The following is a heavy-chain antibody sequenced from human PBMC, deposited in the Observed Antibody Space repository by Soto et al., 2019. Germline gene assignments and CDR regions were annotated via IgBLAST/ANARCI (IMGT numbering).Heavy chain of an antibody. CDR1: GFTFSSYW. J-gene: IGHJ4*02. CDR2: IKQDGSEK. Sequence: GGSLRLSCAASGFTFSSYWMSWVRQAPGKGLEWVANIKQDGSEKYYVDSVKGRFTISRDNAKNSLYLQMNSLRAEDTAVYYCAGARGYSSSSFDYWGQGTLVTVSS. CDR3: AGARGYSSSSFDY. D-gene: IGHD6-6*01. V-gene: IGHV3-7*01.